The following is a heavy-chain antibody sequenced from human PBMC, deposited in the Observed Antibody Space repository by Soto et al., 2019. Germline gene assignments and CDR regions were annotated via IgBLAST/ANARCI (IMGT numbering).Heavy chain of an antibody. J-gene: IGHJ6*02. D-gene: IGHD2-21*01. Sequence: SVKVSCKASGGTFSSYAISWVRRAPGQGLEWMGGIIPIFGTANYAQKFQGRVTITADESTSTAYMELSSLRSEDTAVYYCARHPGDRGYYYGMDVWGQGTTVTVSS. CDR2: IIPIFGTA. V-gene: IGHV1-69*13. CDR1: GGTFSSYA. CDR3: ARHPGDRGYYYGMDV.